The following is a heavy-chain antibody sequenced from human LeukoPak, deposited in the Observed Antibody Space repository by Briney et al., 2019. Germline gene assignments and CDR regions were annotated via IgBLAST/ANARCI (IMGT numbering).Heavy chain of an antibody. CDR2: IYYSGST. CDR1: GGSISSGDYY. V-gene: IGHV4-30-4*01. CDR3: ARAYYDSSGSPIFDY. D-gene: IGHD3-22*01. Sequence: SETLSLTCTVSGGSISSGDYYWGWIRQPPGKGLEWIGYIYYSGSTYYNPSLKSRVTISVDTSKNQFSLKLGSVTAADTAVYYCARAYYDSSGSPIFDYWGQGTLVTVSS. J-gene: IGHJ4*02.